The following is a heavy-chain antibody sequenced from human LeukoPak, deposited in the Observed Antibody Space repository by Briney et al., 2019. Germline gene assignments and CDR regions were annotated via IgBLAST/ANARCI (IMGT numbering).Heavy chain of an antibody. J-gene: IGHJ4*02. CDR3: ARQTSSSSRVDF. V-gene: IGHV5-51*01. D-gene: IGHD6-6*01. CDR2: IYPGDSDT. Sequence: GESLKISCKGSGYMFSNYWIGWVRQMPGKSLEWMGTIYPGDSDTTYSPSLQRQVTISADKSISTSYLQWNSLKASDTAMYFCARQTSSSSRVDFWGQGTLVPVSS. CDR1: GYMFSNYW.